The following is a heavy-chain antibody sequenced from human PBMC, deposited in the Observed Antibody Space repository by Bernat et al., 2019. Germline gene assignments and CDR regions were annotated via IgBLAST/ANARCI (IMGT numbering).Heavy chain of an antibody. Sequence: QVQLVESGGGVVQPGRSLRLSCAASGFTFSSYGMHWVRQAPGKGLEWVAVISYDGSNKYYADSVKGRFTISRDNSKNTLYLQMNSLRAEDTAVYYCASSIAVAGTGYFDYWGQGTLATVSS. V-gene: IGHV3-30*03. CDR3: ASSIAVAGTGYFDY. CDR1: GFTFSSYG. D-gene: IGHD6-19*01. CDR2: ISYDGSNK. J-gene: IGHJ4*02.